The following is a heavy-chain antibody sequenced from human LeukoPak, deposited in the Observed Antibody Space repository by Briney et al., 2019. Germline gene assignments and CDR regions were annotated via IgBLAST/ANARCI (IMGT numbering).Heavy chain of an antibody. J-gene: IGHJ5*02. V-gene: IGHV3-66*01. CDR1: GFTVNSND. Sequence: PGGSLRLSCAASGFTVNSNDMSWVRQAPGKGLEWVPVIDSGGRTYYADSVKGRFTISRDNSKNTLDLQMNSLRAEDTAVYYCSREEAGWEWFDPWGQGTLVTVSS. D-gene: IGHD1-26*01. CDR2: IDSGGRT. CDR3: SREEAGWEWFDP.